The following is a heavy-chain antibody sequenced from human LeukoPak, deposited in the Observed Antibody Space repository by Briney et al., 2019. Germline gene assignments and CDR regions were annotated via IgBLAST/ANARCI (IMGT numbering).Heavy chain of an antibody. Sequence: GGSLRLSCAASGFSFSNAWMNWVRQAPGKGLEWVGRIKSRSDDGTSVYAAPEKGRFTISRDDSKNTLYLQMNSLKTEDTAVYYCTNCLRCANYYHGMDVWGHGTPVTVSS. V-gene: IGHV3-15*07. CDR3: TNCLRCANYYHGMDV. CDR1: GFSFSNAW. J-gene: IGHJ6*02. CDR2: IKSRSDDGTS. D-gene: IGHD4-17*01.